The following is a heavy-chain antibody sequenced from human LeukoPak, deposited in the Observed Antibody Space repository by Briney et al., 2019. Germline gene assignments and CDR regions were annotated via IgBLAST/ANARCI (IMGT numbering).Heavy chain of an antibody. CDR3: ARVTPSAYCSGGSCYPNFDY. CDR1: GGSISSGSYY. Sequence: SQTLSLTCTVSGGSISSGSYYWSWIRQPAGKGLEWIGRIYTSGGTNYNPSLKSRVTISVDTSKNQFSLKLSSVTAADTAVYYCARVTPSAYCSGGSCYPNFDYWGQGTLVTVSS. J-gene: IGHJ4*02. D-gene: IGHD2-15*01. CDR2: IYTSGGT. V-gene: IGHV4-61*02.